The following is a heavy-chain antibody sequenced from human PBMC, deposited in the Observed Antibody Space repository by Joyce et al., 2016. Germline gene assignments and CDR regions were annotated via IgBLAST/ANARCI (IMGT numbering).Heavy chain of an antibody. J-gene: IGHJ4*02. D-gene: IGHD6-13*01. CDR2: SSAYSGNA. CDR1: GYTFINYG. Sequence: VQLVQSGAEVRKPGASVKVSCKASGYTFINYGLSWVRQAPGQGLECMGWSSAYSGNANYGQSFQRRVTLTTDTSTSTAYMELKSLRSDETAIYYCARGKDSSTWYGGSDYWGQGTLVTVSS. CDR3: ARGKDSSTWYGGSDY. V-gene: IGHV1-18*04.